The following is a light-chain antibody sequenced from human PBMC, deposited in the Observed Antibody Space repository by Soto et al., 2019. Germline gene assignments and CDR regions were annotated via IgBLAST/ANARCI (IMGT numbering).Light chain of an antibody. V-gene: IGKV3-11*01. Sequence: EVVLTQSPATLSLSPGERATLSCRASQSIGIYLAWYRQKPGQAPRLLIYGASNRATGIPARFSGSGSGTDFALTISSLEPEDFAVYNCQHRSNWPGTWTFGQGTKVEIK. J-gene: IGKJ1*01. CDR1: QSIGIY. CDR3: QHRSNWPGTWT. CDR2: GAS.